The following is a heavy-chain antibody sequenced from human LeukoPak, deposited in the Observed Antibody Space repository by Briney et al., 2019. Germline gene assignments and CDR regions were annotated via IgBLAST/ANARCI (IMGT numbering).Heavy chain of an antibody. J-gene: IGHJ4*02. CDR3: ARVAGVEVAPATSY. V-gene: IGHV4-38-2*02. Sequence: SETLSLTCSVSGYSITSGFHWGWIRQAPGKGLDWIGSIYYGGSTYYNPSLKSRVTISVDMSKDQFSLKLTSVTAADTAVYYCARVAGVEVAPATSYWGQGTLVTVSS. CDR1: GYSITSGFH. D-gene: IGHD2-15*01. CDR2: IYYGGST.